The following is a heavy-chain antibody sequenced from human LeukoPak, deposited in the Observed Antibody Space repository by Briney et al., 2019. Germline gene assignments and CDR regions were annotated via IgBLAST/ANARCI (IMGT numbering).Heavy chain of an antibody. CDR3: ANQWGDRDAFDV. CDR2: ISGSGGST. V-gene: IGHV3-23*01. D-gene: IGHD1-26*01. Sequence: PGGSLRLSCAASGFTFSSYAMSWVRQAPGKGLEWVSAISGSGGSTYYADSVKGRFTIPRDNSKNTLYLQLNSLRAEDTAVYYCANQWGDRDAFDVWGQGTMVTVSS. J-gene: IGHJ3*01. CDR1: GFTFSSYA.